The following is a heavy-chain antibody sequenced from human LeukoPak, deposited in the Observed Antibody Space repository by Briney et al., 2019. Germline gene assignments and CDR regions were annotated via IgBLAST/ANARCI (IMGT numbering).Heavy chain of an antibody. V-gene: IGHV3-23*01. D-gene: IGHD2-2*02. Sequence: PGGSLRLSCAASGFTFSSYAMGWVRQAPGKGLEWVSSISGSGGSTHYADSVKGRFTISRDNSKNTLYLQMNSLRAEDTAVYYCAKDLLRDIVVVPAAIQLPDYWGQGTLVTVSS. CDR3: AKDLLRDIVVVPAAIQLPDY. J-gene: IGHJ4*02. CDR1: GFTFSSYA. CDR2: ISGSGGST.